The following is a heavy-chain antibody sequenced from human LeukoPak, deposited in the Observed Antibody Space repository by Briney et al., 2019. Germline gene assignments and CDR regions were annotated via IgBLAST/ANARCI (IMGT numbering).Heavy chain of an antibody. Sequence: GRSLRLSCAASGFTFSSYGMHWVRQAPGKGLEWVAVISYDGSNKYYADSVKGRFTISRDNSKNTLYLQMNSLRAEDTAVYYCAKVDYYGSGSYSLDYYGMDVWGQGTTVTVS. V-gene: IGHV3-30*18. J-gene: IGHJ6*02. CDR1: GFTFSSYG. CDR3: AKVDYYGSGSYSLDYYGMDV. CDR2: ISYDGSNK. D-gene: IGHD3-10*01.